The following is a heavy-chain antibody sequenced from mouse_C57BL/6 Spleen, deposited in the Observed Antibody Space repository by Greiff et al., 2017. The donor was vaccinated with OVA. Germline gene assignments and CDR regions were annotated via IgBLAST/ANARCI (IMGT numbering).Heavy chain of an antibody. Sequence: VQLQQPGAELVMPGASVKLSCKASGYTFTSYWMHWVKQRPGQGLEWIGEIDPSDSYTNYNQKFKGKSTLTVDKSSSTAYMQLSSLTSEDSAVYYCARYSLLYYFDYWGQGTTLTVSS. V-gene: IGHV1-69*01. J-gene: IGHJ2*01. CDR2: IDPSDSYT. CDR1: GYTFTSYW. D-gene: IGHD6-1*01. CDR3: ARYSLLYYFDY.